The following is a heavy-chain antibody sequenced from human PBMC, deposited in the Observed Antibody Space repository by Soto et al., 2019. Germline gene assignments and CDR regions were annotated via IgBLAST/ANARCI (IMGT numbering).Heavy chain of an antibody. D-gene: IGHD3-10*01. CDR2: INAGNGNT. V-gene: IGHV1-3*01. CDR3: ARDMGFGLSDY. J-gene: IGHJ4*02. Sequence: QVQLVQSGAEVKKPGASVKVSCKASGYTFTNYAIDWVRQAPGQRLEWMGWINAGNGNTKYSQKFLGRVTITRDTSPSTTYMELSSLRSEDTAVYYCARDMGFGLSDYWGQGILLTVSS. CDR1: GYTFTNYA.